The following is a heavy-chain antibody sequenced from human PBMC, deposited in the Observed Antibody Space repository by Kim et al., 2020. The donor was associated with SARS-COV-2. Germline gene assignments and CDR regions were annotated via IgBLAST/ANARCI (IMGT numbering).Heavy chain of an antibody. D-gene: IGHD2-8*01. CDR3: ASGPQDAKGVAIYYFDN. J-gene: IGHJ4*02. Sequence: SETLSLTCNVSGGSISSGYSWCWNRQPPGKGREWMWYIYYSGGTYYNTSLKSRVTISVDRSNNQLSLTLSSVTAADTAVYYCASGPQDAKGVAIYYFDNCGQGALDT. CDR1: GGSISSGYS. V-gene: IGHV4-30-2*01. CDR2: IYYSGGT.